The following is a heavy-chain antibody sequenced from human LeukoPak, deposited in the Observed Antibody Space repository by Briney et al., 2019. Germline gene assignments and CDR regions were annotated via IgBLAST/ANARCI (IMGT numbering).Heavy chain of an antibody. CDR3: ARREKPRHYGDYRGTEFDP. J-gene: IGHJ5*02. V-gene: IGHV1-46*01. CDR2: INPSGGST. CDR1: GYTFTSYY. Sequence: ASVKVSCKASGYTFTSYYMHWVRQAPGQGLEWMGIINPSGGSTSYAQKFQGRVTMTRNTSISTAYMELSSLRSEDTAVYYCARREKPRHYGDYRGTEFDPWGQGTLVTVSS. D-gene: IGHD4-17*01.